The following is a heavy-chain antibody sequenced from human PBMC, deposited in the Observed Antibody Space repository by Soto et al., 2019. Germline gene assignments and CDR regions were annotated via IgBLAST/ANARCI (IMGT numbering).Heavy chain of an antibody. CDR1: GYTFTSYC. CDR2: ISAYNGNT. J-gene: IGHJ5*02. CDR3: AKTVQYVGNWFDP. Sequence: ASVKVSCKASGYTFTSYCISWVRQAPGQGLEWMGWISAYNGNTNYAQKLQGRVTMTTDTSTSTAYMELRSLRSDDTAVYYCAKTVQYVGNWFDPWGQGTLVTVSS. V-gene: IGHV1-18*01. D-gene: IGHD1-26*01.